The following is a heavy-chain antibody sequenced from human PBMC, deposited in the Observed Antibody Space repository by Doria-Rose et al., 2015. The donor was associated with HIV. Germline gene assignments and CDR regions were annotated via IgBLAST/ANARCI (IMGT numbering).Heavy chain of an antibody. CDR1: GVSLSSPGMG. Sequence: QESGPVLVKPTETLTLTCTVSGVSLSSPGMGVSWIRQPPGKALEWLANNFSDDERSYKTSLKSRLTISRGTSKSQVVLTMTDTDPVDTATYYCARIKSSRWYHKYYFDSWGQGTLVIVSA. J-gene: IGHJ4*02. V-gene: IGHV2-26*01. CDR3: ARIKSSRWYHKYYFDS. D-gene: IGHD6-13*01. CDR2: NFSDDER.